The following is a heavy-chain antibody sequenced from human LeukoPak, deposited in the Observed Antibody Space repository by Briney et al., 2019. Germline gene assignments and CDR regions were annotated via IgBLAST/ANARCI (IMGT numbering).Heavy chain of an antibody. Sequence: SETLSLTCTVSGGSISSSSYYWGWIRQPPGKGLEWIGNIYHSGRTYYNPSLKSRVTISVDTSKNQFSLKLSSVTATDTAVYYCARGVSMIVVVIHDWYFDLWGRGTLVTVSS. V-gene: IGHV4-39*01. CDR3: ARGVSMIVVVIHDWYFDL. CDR2: IYHSGRT. D-gene: IGHD3-22*01. J-gene: IGHJ2*01. CDR1: GGSISSSSYY.